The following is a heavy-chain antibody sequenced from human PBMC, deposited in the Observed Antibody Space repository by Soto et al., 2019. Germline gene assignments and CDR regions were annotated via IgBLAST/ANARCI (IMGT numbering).Heavy chain of an antibody. CDR3: ARAGYGSGYYYGMDV. J-gene: IGHJ6*02. Sequence: ASVKVSCKASGYTLSSYYIHWVRQAPGQGLEWMGIINPSGGSTSYAQKFQGRVTMTRDTSTSTVYMELSSLRSEDTAVYYCARAGYGSGYYYGMDVWGQGTTVTVSS. V-gene: IGHV1-46*01. CDR2: INPSGGST. D-gene: IGHD3-10*01. CDR1: GYTLSSYY.